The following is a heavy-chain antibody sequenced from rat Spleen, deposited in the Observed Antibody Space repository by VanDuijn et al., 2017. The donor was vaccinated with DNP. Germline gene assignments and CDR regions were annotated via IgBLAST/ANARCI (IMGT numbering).Heavy chain of an antibody. V-gene: IGHV3-1*01. CDR2: ISYSGST. Sequence: EVQLQESGPGLVKPSQSLSLTCSVTGYSISTSYRWNWIRKFPGNKMEWIGHISYSGSTSYNPSLKSRISITRDTSKNQFFLHLHSVTTEDTATFYCARWRIGPHYFDYWGQGVMVTVSS. J-gene: IGHJ2*01. D-gene: IGHD1-11*01. CDR3: ARWRIGPHYFDY. CDR1: GYSISTSYR.